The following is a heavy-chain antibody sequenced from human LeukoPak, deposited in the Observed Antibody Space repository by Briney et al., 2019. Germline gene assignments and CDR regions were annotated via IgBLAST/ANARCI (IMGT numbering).Heavy chain of an antibody. V-gene: IGHV4-30-4*08. J-gene: IGHJ4*02. CDR2: IYYSGST. CDR1: GGSISSGDYY. Sequence: SETLSLTCTVSGGSISSGDYYWSWIRQPPGKGLEWIGYIYYSGSTYYNPSLKSRVTISVDTSKNQFSLKLSSVTAADTAVYYCARGSDEFDSSSSAFDYWGQGTLVTVSS. CDR3: ARGSDEFDSSSSAFDY. D-gene: IGHD6-6*01.